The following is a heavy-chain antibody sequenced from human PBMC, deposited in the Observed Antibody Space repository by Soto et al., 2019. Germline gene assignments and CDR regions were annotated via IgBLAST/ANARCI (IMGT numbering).Heavy chain of an antibody. V-gene: IGHV3-23*01. D-gene: IGHD4-17*01. J-gene: IGHJ4*02. CDR2: ISGSGGST. Sequence: GGSLRLSCAASGFTFSSYAMSWVRQAPGKGLEWVSGISGSGGSTYYADSVKGRFTISRDNSKNTLYLQMNSLRAEDTAVYHCAKSPIFRGLRDYWGQGTLVTVSS. CDR3: AKSPIFRGLRDY. CDR1: GFTFSSYA.